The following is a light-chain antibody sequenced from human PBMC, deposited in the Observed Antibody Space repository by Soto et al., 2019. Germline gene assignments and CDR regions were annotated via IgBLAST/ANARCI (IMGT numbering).Light chain of an antibody. J-gene: IGKJ1*01. CDR1: QSVSSPY. V-gene: IGKV3-20*01. Sequence: DIVLTQSPGTLSLSPGERATLSCRASQSVSSPYLAWHQQKPGQAPRLLIYDASSRATGIPDRFSGSGSGTDFTLTISRLEPEDFAVYYCQQYGSSPATFGQGTKVDIK. CDR2: DAS. CDR3: QQYGSSPAT.